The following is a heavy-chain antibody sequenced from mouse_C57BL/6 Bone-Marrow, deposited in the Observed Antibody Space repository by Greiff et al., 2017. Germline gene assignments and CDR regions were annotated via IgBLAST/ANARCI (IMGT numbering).Heavy chain of an antibody. CDR1: GFTFSNYW. J-gene: IGHJ4*01. CDR3: TGPNYDYAMDY. CDR2: IRLKSDNYAT. Sequence: EVQLQESGGGLVQPGGSMKLSCVASGFTFSNYWMNWVRQSPEKGLEWVAQIRLKSDNYATHYAESVKGRFTISRDDSKSSVYLQMNNLRAEDTGIYYCTGPNYDYAMDYWGQGTSVTVSS. V-gene: IGHV6-3*01. D-gene: IGHD2-1*01.